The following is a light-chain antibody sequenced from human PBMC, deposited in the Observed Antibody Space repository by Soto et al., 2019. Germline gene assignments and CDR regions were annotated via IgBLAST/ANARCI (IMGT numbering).Light chain of an antibody. CDR3: CSYAGSSTSAV. Sequence: QSVLTQPASVSGSPGQSITISCTGTSSDVGSYNLVSWYQQHPGKAPKLMIYEVSKRPSRVSNRFSGSKSGNTASLTISGLQAEDEADYYCCSYAGSSTSAVFGGGTKLTVL. V-gene: IGLV2-23*02. J-gene: IGLJ2*01. CDR1: SSDVGSYNL. CDR2: EVS.